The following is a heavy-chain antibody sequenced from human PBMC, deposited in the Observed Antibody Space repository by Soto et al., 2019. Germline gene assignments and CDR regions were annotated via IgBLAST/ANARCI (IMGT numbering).Heavy chain of an antibody. CDR3: ARGRAKRVVVPAALLFDY. J-gene: IGHJ4*02. CDR2: IYYSGST. D-gene: IGHD2-2*01. CDR1: GGSISSGGYY. V-gene: IGHV4-31*03. Sequence: SETLSLTCTVSGGSISSGGYYWSWIRQHPGKGLEWIGYIYYSGSTYYNPSLKSRVTISVDTSKNQFSLKLSSVTAADTAVYYCARGRAKRVVVPAALLFDYWGQGTLVTVSS.